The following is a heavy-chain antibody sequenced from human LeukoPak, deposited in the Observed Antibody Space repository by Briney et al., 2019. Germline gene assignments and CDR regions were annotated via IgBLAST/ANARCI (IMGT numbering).Heavy chain of an antibody. V-gene: IGHV3-21*01. Sequence: GGSLRLSCAASGFTFSSYSMNWVRQAPGKGLEWVSSISSSSSYIYYADSVKGRFTISRDNAKNSLYLQMNSLRAEDTAVYYYARSGGSTVFYYMDVWGKGTTVTVSS. J-gene: IGHJ6*03. D-gene: IGHD2-2*01. CDR3: ARSGGSTVFYYMDV. CDR1: GFTFSSYS. CDR2: ISSSSSYI.